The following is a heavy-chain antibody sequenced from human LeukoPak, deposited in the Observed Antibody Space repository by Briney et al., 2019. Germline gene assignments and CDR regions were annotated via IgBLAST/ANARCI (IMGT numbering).Heavy chain of an antibody. CDR3: ARVSRRIAAAGTTIDY. J-gene: IGHJ4*02. V-gene: IGHV3-11*01. CDR2: ISSSGSTI. CDR1: GFTFSDYY. D-gene: IGHD6-13*01. Sequence: PGGSLRLSCAASGFTFSDYYMSWIRQAPGKGLEWVSYISSSGSTIYYADSVKGRFTISRDNAKNSLYLQMNSLRAEDTAVYYCARVSRRIAAAGTTIDYWGQGTLVTVSS.